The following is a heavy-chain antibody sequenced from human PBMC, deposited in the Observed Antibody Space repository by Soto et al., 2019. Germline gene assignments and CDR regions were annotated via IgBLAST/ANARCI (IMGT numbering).Heavy chain of an antibody. CDR3: ARYIPGVRYYGMEV. CDR2: IGESGTPT. D-gene: IGHD2-2*01. J-gene: IGHJ6*02. CDR1: GFTFSSYA. Sequence: GGSLRLPCAASGFTFSSYAMKWVRQAPGKGLEWVSLIGESGTPTYYADSVKGRFTISRDNSGNTLFLEMYSLRAEDTAVYYCARYIPGVRYYGMEVWGQGTTVTVSS. V-gene: IGHV3-23*01.